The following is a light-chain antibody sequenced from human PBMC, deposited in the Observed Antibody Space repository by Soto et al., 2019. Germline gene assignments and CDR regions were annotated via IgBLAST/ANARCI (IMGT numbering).Light chain of an antibody. CDR1: SSDVGGYNY. V-gene: IGLV2-14*01. J-gene: IGLJ1*01. Sequence: QSALTQPASVSGSPGQSITIYCTGTSSDVGGYNYVSWYQQHPGKAPKLMIYDVSNRPSGVSNRFSGSKSGNTASLTISVLHSEDDSDYYCSSYTSSSTLYVFVTGTKLTVL. CDR2: DVS. CDR3: SSYTSSSTLYV.